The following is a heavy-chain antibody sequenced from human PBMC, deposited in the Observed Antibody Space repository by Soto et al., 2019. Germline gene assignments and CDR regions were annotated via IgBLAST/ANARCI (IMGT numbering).Heavy chain of an antibody. Sequence: GGSLRLSCAASGFTFSNYGMHWVRQAPGKGLEWVAVISYDGSNKYYADSVKGRFTISRDNSKNTLFLQMNSLRPEDTAMFYCAKDRDYYYYNMDVWGQGTTVTVSS. CDR1: GFTFSNYG. J-gene: IGHJ6*02. V-gene: IGHV3-30*18. CDR2: ISYDGSNK. CDR3: AKDRDYYYYNMDV.